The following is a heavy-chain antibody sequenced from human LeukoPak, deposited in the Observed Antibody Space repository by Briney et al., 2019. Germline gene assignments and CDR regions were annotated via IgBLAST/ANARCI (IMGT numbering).Heavy chain of an antibody. CDR1: GFTFSSYW. Sequence: GGSLRLSCAASGFTFSSYWMSWVRQAPGKGLEWVANIKQDGSEKYYVDSVKGRFTISRDNAKNSLYLQMNSLRAEDTAVYYCARAIAAAPRYDYYYYYMDVWGKGTTVTISS. D-gene: IGHD6-13*01. CDR3: ARAIAAAPRYDYYYYYMDV. V-gene: IGHV3-7*04. CDR2: IKQDGSEK. J-gene: IGHJ6*03.